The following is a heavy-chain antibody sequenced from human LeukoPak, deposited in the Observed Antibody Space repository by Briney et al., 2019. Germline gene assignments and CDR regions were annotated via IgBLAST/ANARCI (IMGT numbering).Heavy chain of an antibody. CDR1: GLSLSSSGMG. J-gene: IGHJ4*02. D-gene: IGHD1-26*01. CDR3: ARKRRGYYCEFDY. Sequence: ESGPTLVRPTQTLTLTCSVSGLSLSSSGMGVGWIRQPPGKALEWLAMLYWDDDKYYSTSLKTRLNITKDTPKNQVVLTMTNMDPVDTGTYHCARKRRGYYCEFDYWGQGTPVTVSS. V-gene: IGHV2-5*02. CDR2: LYWDDDK.